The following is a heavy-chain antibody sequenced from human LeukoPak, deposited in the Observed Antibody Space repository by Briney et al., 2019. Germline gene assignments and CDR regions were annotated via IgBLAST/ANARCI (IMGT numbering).Heavy chain of an antibody. J-gene: IGHJ4*02. V-gene: IGHV3-11*01. Sequence: GGSLRLSCAASGFTFSYYWMTWVRQAPGKGLEWVSYISSSGSTIYYADSVKGRFTISRDNAKNSLYLQMNSLIAEDTAVYYCARAISGYSSGWWTPSPPPDYFDYWGQGTLVTVSS. CDR1: GFTFSYYW. CDR3: ARAISGYSSGWWTPSPPPDYFDY. CDR2: ISSSGSTI. D-gene: IGHD6-19*01.